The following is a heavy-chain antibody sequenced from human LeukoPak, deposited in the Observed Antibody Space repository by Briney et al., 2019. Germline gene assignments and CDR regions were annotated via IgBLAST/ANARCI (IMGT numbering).Heavy chain of an antibody. Sequence: PGGSLRLSCAASGFTFSSYGMHWVRQAPGKGLEWVAVIWHDGSNKYYADSVKGRFTISRDNSKNTLYLQMNSLRAEDTAVYYCARGFYYDSSGYYVYYFDYWGQGTLVTVSS. CDR2: IWHDGSNK. V-gene: IGHV3-33*01. CDR1: GFTFSSYG. CDR3: ARGFYYDSSGYYVYYFDY. D-gene: IGHD3-22*01. J-gene: IGHJ4*02.